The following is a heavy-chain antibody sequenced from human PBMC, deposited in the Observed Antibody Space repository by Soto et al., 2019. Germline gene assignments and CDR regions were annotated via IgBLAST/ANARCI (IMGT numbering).Heavy chain of an antibody. CDR2: ISAYNGNT. Sequence: EASVKVSCKASGYTFTSYGISWVRQAPGQGLEWMGWISAYNGNTNYAQKLQGRVTMTTDTSTSTAYMELSSLRSEDTAVYYCARGLFLEWNKQTNYYYYYGMDVWGQGTTVTVSS. V-gene: IGHV1-18*01. CDR1: GYTFTSYG. J-gene: IGHJ6*02. D-gene: IGHD3-3*01. CDR3: ARGLFLEWNKQTNYYYYYGMDV.